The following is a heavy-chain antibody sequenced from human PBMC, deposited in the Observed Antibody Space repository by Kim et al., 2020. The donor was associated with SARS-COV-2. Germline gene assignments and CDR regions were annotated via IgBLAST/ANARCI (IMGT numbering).Heavy chain of an antibody. CDR2: IYYSGST. J-gene: IGHJ4*02. D-gene: IGHD6-19*01. Sequence: SETLSLTCTVSGGSISSGGYYWSWIRQHPGKGLEWIVYIYYSGSTYYNPSLKSRVTISVDTSKNQFSLKLSSVTAADTAVYYCARGVGIAVAESHPFDYWGQGTLVTVSS. V-gene: IGHV4-31*03. CDR1: GGSISSGGYY. CDR3: ARGVGIAVAESHPFDY.